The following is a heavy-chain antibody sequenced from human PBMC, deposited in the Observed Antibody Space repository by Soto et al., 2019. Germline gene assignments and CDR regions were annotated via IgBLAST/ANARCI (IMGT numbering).Heavy chain of an antibody. D-gene: IGHD4-17*01. CDR1: GGSISSYY. V-gene: IGHV4-59*01. Sequence: SETLSLTCTVSGGSISSYYWSWIRQPPGKGLEWIGYIYYSGSTNYNPSLKSRVTISVDTSKNQFSLKLSSVTAADTAVYYCAIYGGDSVYFDYWAKGTLVTVSS. J-gene: IGHJ4*02. CDR2: IYYSGST. CDR3: AIYGGDSVYFDY.